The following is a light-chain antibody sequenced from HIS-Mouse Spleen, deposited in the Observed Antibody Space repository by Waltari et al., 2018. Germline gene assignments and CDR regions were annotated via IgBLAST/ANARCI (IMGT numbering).Light chain of an antibody. J-gene: IGLJ2*01. CDR1: NIGRES. CDR2: DDS. V-gene: IGLV3-21*01. Sequence: SYVLTQPPSVSVAPGKTARITCGGNNIGRESVHWYQQKPGQAPVLVVYDDSDRPSGIPERFSGSSSGTMATLTISGAQVEDEADYYCYSTDSSGNHRRVFGGGTKLTVL. CDR3: YSTDSSGNHRRV.